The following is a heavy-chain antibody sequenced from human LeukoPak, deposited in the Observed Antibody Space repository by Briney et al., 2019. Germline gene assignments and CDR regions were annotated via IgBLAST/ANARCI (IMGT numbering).Heavy chain of an antibody. Sequence: SSETLSLTCTVSGGSISSYYWSWIRQPPGKGLEWIGYIYYRGSTNYNPSLKSRVTISVDTSKNQFSLKLSSVTAADTAVYYCASPGDSYSSGWYYVYWGQGTLVTV. CDR2: IYYRGST. CDR3: ASPGDSYSSGWYYVY. V-gene: IGHV4-59*01. CDR1: GGSISSYY. D-gene: IGHD6-19*01. J-gene: IGHJ4*02.